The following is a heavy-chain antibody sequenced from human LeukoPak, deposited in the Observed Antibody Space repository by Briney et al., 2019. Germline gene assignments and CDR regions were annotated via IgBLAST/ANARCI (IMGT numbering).Heavy chain of an antibody. J-gene: IGHJ4*02. CDR2: IYHSGST. CDR1: GGSISSYY. CDR3: ASRSSIWSGYQDTLYYFDS. D-gene: IGHD3-3*01. V-gene: IGHV4-59*01. Sequence: SETLSLTCTVSGGSISSYYWSWIRQPPGKRLEWIGHIYHSGSTNYNPSLKSRVTISVDTSKNQFSLKLSSVTAADTAVYYCASRSSIWSGYQDTLYYFDSWGQGTLVTVPS.